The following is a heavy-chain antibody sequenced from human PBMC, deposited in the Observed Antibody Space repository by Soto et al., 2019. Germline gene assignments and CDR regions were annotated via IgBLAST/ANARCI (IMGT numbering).Heavy chain of an antibody. Sequence: AGGSLRLSCAASGFTFSSYWMHWVRQAPGKGLVWVSRINSDGSSTSYADSVKGRFTISRDNAKNTLYLQMNSLRAEDTDVYYFARDPYCSGGSCYSGWFDPWGQGTLVTVSS. CDR3: ARDPYCSGGSCYSGWFDP. CDR1: GFTFSSYW. D-gene: IGHD2-15*01. CDR2: INSDGSST. V-gene: IGHV3-74*01. J-gene: IGHJ5*02.